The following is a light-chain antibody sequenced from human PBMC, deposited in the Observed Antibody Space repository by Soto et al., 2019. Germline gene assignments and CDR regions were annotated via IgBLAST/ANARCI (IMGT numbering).Light chain of an antibody. CDR1: QAITSW. V-gene: IGKV1-12*01. CDR3: QQTRSFPLT. J-gene: IGKJ4*01. CDR2: SAS. Sequence: DIHVTQSPSSVSASDGDRVTITCRASQAITSWVVWYQQKPGRAPKLLIYSASSLQSGAPSRFTGSGSGTDFTLTITSLQPDDAAVYYCQQTRSFPLTFGGGTKVEI.